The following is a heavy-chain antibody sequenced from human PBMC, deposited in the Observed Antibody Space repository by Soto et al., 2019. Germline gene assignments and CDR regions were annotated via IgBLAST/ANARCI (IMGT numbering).Heavy chain of an antibody. CDR3: AIGGLWLHYYYYGMDV. D-gene: IGHD5-12*01. CDR2: INHSGST. Sequence: QVQLQQWGAGLLKPSETLSLTCAVYGGSFSGYYWSWIRQPPGKGLEWIGEINHSGSTNYNPSLKSRVTISVDTSKNQFSLKLSSVTAADTAVYYCAIGGLWLHYYYYGMDVWGQGTTVTVSS. J-gene: IGHJ6*02. V-gene: IGHV4-34*01. CDR1: GGSFSGYY.